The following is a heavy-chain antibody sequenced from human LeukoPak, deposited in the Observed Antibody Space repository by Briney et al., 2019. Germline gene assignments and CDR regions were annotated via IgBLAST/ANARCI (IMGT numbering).Heavy chain of an antibody. Sequence: SETLSLTCAVYGGSFSGYYWSWIRQPPGKGLEWFGEINHSGSTNYNPSLKSRVTISVDTSKNQFSLKLSSVTAADTAVYYCAGPSANSSWDSDFDYWGQGTLVTVSS. V-gene: IGHV4-34*01. J-gene: IGHJ4*02. CDR3: AGPSANSSWDSDFDY. D-gene: IGHD6-13*01. CDR2: INHSGST. CDR1: GGSFSGYY.